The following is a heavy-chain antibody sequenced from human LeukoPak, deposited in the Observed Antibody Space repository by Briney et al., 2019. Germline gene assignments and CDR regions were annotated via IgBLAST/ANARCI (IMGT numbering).Heavy chain of an antibody. D-gene: IGHD2-15*01. CDR2: IYTSGST. CDR3: ARDARGSYCSGGSCYRNYYYYGMDV. J-gene: IGHJ6*02. Sequence: SETLSLTCTVSGGSISSYYWSWIRQPAGKRLEWIGRIYTSGSTNYNPSLKSRVTMSVDTSKNQFSLKLSSVTAADTAGYYCARDARGSYCSGGSCYRNYYYYGMDVWGQGTTVTVSS. V-gene: IGHV4-4*07. CDR1: GGSISSYY.